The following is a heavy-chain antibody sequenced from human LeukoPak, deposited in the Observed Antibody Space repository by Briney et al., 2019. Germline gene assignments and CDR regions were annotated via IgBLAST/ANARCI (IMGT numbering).Heavy chain of an antibody. CDR2: IYYSGST. D-gene: IGHD5-12*01. J-gene: IGHJ4*02. Sequence: PSQTLSLTCTVSGGSISSGGYYWSWIRQHPGKGLEWIAYIYYSGSTYYNPSLKSRVTISVDTSKNQFSLKLSSVTAADTAVYYCARRSIVATCFDYWGQGTLVTVSS. V-gene: IGHV4-31*03. CDR3: ARRSIVATCFDY. CDR1: GGSISSGGYY.